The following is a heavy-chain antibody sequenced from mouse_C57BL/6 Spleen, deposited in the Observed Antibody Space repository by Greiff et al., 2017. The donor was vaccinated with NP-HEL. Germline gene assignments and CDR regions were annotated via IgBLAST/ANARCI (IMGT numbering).Heavy chain of an antibody. CDR3: ARGGSSYLYYYAMDY. J-gene: IGHJ4*01. V-gene: IGHV1-80*01. CDR2: IYPGDGDT. Sequence: VQLQQSGAELVKPGASVKISCKASGYAFSSYWMNWVKQRPGKGLEWIGQIYPGDGDTNYNGKFKGKATLTADKSSSTAYMQLSSLTSEDSAVYFCARGGSSYLYYYAMDYWGQGTSVTVSS. CDR1: GYAFSSYW. D-gene: IGHD1-1*01.